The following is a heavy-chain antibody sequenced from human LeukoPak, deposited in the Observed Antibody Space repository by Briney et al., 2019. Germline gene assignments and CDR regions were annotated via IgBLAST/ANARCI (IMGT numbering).Heavy chain of an antibody. Sequence: SETLSLTCTVSGGSISSYYWSWLRQPPGKGLEWIGYIYYSGSTNYNPSLKSRVTISVDTSKYQFSLKLSSVTAADTAVYYCARHRTTPNHIIAAAGTEFDYWGQGTLVTVSS. J-gene: IGHJ4*02. CDR3: ARHRTTPNHIIAAAGTEFDY. CDR2: IYYSGST. D-gene: IGHD6-13*01. V-gene: IGHV4-59*08. CDR1: GGSISSYY.